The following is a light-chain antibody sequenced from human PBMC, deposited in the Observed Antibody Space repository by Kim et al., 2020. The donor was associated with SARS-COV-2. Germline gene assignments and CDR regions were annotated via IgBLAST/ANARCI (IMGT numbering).Light chain of an antibody. CDR2: GKN. CDR3: SSRDNSGDHVV. CDR1: SLRTYY. V-gene: IGLV3-19*01. Sequence: LGQTARISCQGDSLRTYYAGWFQQKPGQAPALVIYGKNTRPSGIPDRFSGSSSGNTASLTVTGAQAVDEADYYCSSRDNSGDHVVFGGGTQLTVL. J-gene: IGLJ2*01.